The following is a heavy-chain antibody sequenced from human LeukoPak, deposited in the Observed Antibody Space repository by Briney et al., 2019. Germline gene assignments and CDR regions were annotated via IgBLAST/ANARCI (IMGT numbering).Heavy chain of an antibody. CDR3: AADFYTSYHLGY. Sequence: PGGSLRLSCAVSGFTVTVNYMSWVRQAPGKGPEWVSIIYKSGTISYADSVKGRFIISRDSSTNTLSLQMTSLRAEDTAVYYCAADFYTSYHLGYWGQGTLVTVSS. D-gene: IGHD3-16*01. J-gene: IGHJ4*02. CDR2: IYKSGTI. CDR1: GFTVTVNY. V-gene: IGHV3-66*01.